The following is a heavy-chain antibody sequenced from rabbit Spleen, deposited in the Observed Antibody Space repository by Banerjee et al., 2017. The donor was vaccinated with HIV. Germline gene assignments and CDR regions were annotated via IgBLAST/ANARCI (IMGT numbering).Heavy chain of an antibody. Sequence: QQQLEESGGGLVKPGGSLTLTCKASGFDLSSNEMCWVRQAPGKGLEWISCIAGSSSGFTYSATWAKGQFTCSKTSSTTVTLQMTSLTVADTATYFCARDTGSSFSSYGMDLWGQGTLVTVS. J-gene: IGHJ6*01. CDR1: GFDLSSNE. D-gene: IGHD8-1*01. V-gene: IGHV1S45*01. CDR2: IAGSSSGFT. CDR3: ARDTGSSFSSYGMDL.